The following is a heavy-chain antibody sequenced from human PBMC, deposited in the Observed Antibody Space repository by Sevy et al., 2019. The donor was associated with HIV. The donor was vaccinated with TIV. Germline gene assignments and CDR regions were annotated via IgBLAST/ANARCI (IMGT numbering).Heavy chain of an antibody. V-gene: IGHV4-39*01. D-gene: IGHD3-3*01. CDR2: IYYSGST. Sequence: SETLSLTCTVSGGSISSSSYYWGWIRQPPGKGLEWIGSIYYSGSTYYNPSLKSRVTISVDTSKNQFSLKLSSVTAADTAVYYCASDGYYDFWSGYSTSGTGYYYYGMDVWGQGTTVTVSS. CDR3: ASDGYYDFWSGYSTSGTGYYYYGMDV. CDR1: GGSISSSSYY. J-gene: IGHJ6*02.